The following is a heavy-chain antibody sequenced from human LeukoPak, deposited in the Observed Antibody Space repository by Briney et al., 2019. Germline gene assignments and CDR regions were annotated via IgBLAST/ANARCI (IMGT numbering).Heavy chain of an antibody. CDR2: IIPIFGTA. Sequence: GASVKVSCKASGGTFSSYAISWVRQAPGQGLEWMGRIIPIFGTANYAQKFQGRVTITTDESTSTAYMELSSLRSEDTAVYYCARGDYDSSGYYYPPDYWGQGTLVTVSS. V-gene: IGHV1-69*05. D-gene: IGHD3-22*01. J-gene: IGHJ4*02. CDR1: GGTFSSYA. CDR3: ARGDYDSSGYYYPPDY.